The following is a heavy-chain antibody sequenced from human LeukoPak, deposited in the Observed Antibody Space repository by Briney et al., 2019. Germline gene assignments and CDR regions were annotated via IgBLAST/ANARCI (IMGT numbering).Heavy chain of an antibody. CDR1: GFTFSSYG. Sequence: GGSLRLSCAASGFTFSSYGMHWVRQAPGKGLEWVAVISYDGSNKYYADSVKGRFTISRDNSKNTLYLRMNSLRAEDTAVYYCAKEGYDSSGYYYSYYYYGMDVWGQGTTVTVSS. D-gene: IGHD3-22*01. CDR2: ISYDGSNK. V-gene: IGHV3-30*18. CDR3: AKEGYDSSGYYYSYYYYGMDV. J-gene: IGHJ6*02.